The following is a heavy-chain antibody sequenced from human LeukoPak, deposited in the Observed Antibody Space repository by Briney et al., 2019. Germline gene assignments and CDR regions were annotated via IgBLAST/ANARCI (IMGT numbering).Heavy chain of an antibody. V-gene: IGHV3-30*01. J-gene: IGHJ4*02. CDR2: ISSDGSSK. D-gene: IGHD2-2*02. Sequence: PGGSLRLSCAASGFTFSSFAIHWVRQAPGKGLEWVAVISSDGSSKFYADSVRGRFTISRGNSKNTLNLQMNSLRPEDTAVYYCARDRPVGVPIAISYDLDSWGQGTLVTVSS. CDR3: ARDRPVGVPIAISYDLDS. CDR1: GFTFSSFA.